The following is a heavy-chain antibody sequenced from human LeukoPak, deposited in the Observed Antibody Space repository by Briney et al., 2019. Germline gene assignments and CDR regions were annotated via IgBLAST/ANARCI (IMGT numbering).Heavy chain of an antibody. V-gene: IGHV4-4*09. CDR1: GGSISSYY. CDR2: IYTSGST. J-gene: IGHJ3*02. D-gene: IGHD6-6*01. CDR3: ARYHSSLSFDAFDI. Sequence: RSSETLSLTCTVSGGSISSYYWSWIRQPPGKGLEWIGYIYTSGSTNYNPSLKSRVTISVDTSKNQFSLKLSSVTAADTAVYYRARYHSSLSFDAFDIWGQGTMVTVSS.